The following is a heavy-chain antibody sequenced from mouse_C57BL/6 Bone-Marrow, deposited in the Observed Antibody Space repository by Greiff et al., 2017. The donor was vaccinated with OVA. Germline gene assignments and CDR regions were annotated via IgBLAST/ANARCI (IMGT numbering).Heavy chain of an antibody. CDR1: GYTFTSYW. V-gene: IGHV1-64*01. Sequence: VKLQQPGAELVKPGASVKLSCKASGYTFTSYWMHWVKQRPGQGLEWIGMIHPNSGSTNYNEKFKSKATLTVDKSSSTAYMQLSSLTSEDSAVYYCARFYYSNPWFAYWGQGTLVTVSA. CDR2: IHPNSGST. D-gene: IGHD2-5*01. CDR3: ARFYYSNPWFAY. J-gene: IGHJ3*01.